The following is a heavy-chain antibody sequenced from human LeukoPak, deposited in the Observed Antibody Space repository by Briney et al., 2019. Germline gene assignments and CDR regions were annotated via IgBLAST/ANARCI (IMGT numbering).Heavy chain of an antibody. V-gene: IGHV4-39*01. Sequence: KPSETLSLTCTVSGGSISSSSYYWGWIRQPPGKGPEWIGSIYYSGSTYYNPSLKSRVTISVDTSKNQFSLKLSSVTAADTAVYYCARLPSSSWSYYFDYWGQGTLVTVSS. CDR2: IYYSGST. D-gene: IGHD6-13*01. CDR3: ARLPSSSWSYYFDY. J-gene: IGHJ4*02. CDR1: GGSISSSSYY.